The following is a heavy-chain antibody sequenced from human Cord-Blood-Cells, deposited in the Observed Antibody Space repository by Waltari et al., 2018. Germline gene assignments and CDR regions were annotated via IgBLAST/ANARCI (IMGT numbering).Heavy chain of an antibody. V-gene: IGHV4-34*01. CDR2: INHSRST. D-gene: IGHD6-6*01. J-gene: IGHJ5*02. Sequence: QVQLQQWGAGLLKPSETLSLTCAVYGGSFSGYYWSWIRQPPGKGLEWIGEINHSRSTNDTPSLKSRVTISVDTSKNQFSLKLSAVTAADTAVYYCARWGESIAAPNWFDPWGQGTLVTVSS. CDR1: GGSFSGYY. CDR3: ARWGESIAAPNWFDP.